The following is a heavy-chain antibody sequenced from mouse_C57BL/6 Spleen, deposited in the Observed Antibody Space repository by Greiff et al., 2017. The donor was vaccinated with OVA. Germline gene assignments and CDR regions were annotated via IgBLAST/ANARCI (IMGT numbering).Heavy chain of an antibody. J-gene: IGHJ4*01. CDR1: GFTFSSYA. CDR3: AREGGNYVGAMDY. V-gene: IGHV5-4*01. D-gene: IGHD2-1*01. CDR2: ISDGGSYT. Sequence: EVKVVESGGGLVKPGGSLKLSCAASGFTFSSYAMSWVRQTPEKRLEWVATISDGGSYTYYPDNVKGRFTISRDNAKNNLYLQMSHLKSEDTAMYYCAREGGNYVGAMDYWGQGTSVTVSS.